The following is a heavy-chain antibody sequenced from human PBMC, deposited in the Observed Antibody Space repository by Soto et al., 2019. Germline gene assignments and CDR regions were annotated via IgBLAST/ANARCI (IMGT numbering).Heavy chain of an antibody. J-gene: IGHJ4*01. V-gene: IGHV1-18*01. Sequence: QVQLVQSGAEVKKPGASVKVSCKASGYTFTSYGISWVRQAPGQGLEWMGWISAYNGNTNYAQKLQGRVTMTTDTATGTAYVELWSLRSDHTAVYYRAGDMRYSSRPDYWGHGTLVTVSS. D-gene: IGHD6-13*01. CDR1: GYTFTSYG. CDR2: ISAYNGNT. CDR3: AGDMRYSSRPDY.